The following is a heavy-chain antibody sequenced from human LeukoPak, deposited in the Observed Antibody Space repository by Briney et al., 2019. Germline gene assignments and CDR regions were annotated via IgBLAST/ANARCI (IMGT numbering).Heavy chain of an antibody. CDR1: GFTVSTNY. V-gene: IGHV3-53*01. J-gene: IGHJ4*02. CDR3: AKDLGNLFDY. Sequence: GGSLRLSCAASGFTVSTNYMSWVRQAPGKGLEWVSIFYSGGSRYYADSVKGRFTISRDNSKNTLYLQMNSLRAEDTAVYYCAKDLGNLFDYWGQGTLVTVSS. D-gene: IGHD4-23*01. CDR2: FYSGGSR.